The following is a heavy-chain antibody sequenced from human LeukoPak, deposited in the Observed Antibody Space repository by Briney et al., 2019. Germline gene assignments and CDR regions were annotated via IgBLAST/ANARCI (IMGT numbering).Heavy chain of an antibody. CDR1: GGTFSSYA. CDR2: INPNSGGT. J-gene: IGHJ4*02. Sequence: ASVKVSCKASGGTFSSYAISWVRQAPGQGLEWMGWINPNSGGTNYAQKFQGRVTMTRDTSISTAYMELSRLRSDDTAVYDCARSPSDWIPRYYFDYWGQGTLVTVSS. CDR3: ARSPSDWIPRYYFDY. V-gene: IGHV1-2*02. D-gene: IGHD3/OR15-3a*01.